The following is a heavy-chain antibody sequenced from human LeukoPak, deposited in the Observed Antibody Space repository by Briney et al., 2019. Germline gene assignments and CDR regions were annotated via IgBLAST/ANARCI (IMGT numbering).Heavy chain of an antibody. J-gene: IGHJ3*01. CDR3: ATKGGLTPNTLAM. CDR1: GYNFTVYY. D-gene: IGHD2-15*01. CDR2: MDPNSGDT. V-gene: IGHV1-2*02. Sequence: ASVTVSFKGSGYNFTVYYMHWVRQAPGQGLEWMGWMDPNSGDTIYAPKFQGRVSMTRDTSITTAYMELSSLTFDDSAMYYCATKGGLTPNTLAMWGHGTMVTVPS.